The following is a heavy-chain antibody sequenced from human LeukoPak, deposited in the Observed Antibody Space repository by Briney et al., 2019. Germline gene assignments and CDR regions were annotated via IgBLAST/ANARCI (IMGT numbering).Heavy chain of an antibody. CDR2: IYYSGGT. CDR3: ARVPHYYFGYGYFDS. Sequence: SETLSLTSTVSGGSISSGDYYWSWIRRPPGKGLEWIGYIYYSGGTYYNPSLKSRVTISVDTSKNQFSLKLSSVTAADTAVYYCARVPHYYFGYGYFDSWGQGTLVTVSS. D-gene: IGHD3-10*01. J-gene: IGHJ4*02. V-gene: IGHV4-30-4*08. CDR1: GGSISSGDYY.